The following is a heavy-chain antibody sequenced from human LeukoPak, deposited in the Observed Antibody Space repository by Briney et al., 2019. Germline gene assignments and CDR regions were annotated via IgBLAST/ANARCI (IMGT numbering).Heavy chain of an antibody. CDR1: GFTFSSYA. CDR3: AKKGVLRFLEVWFDP. Sequence: GGSLRLSCAASGFTFSSYAMSWVRQAPRKGLEWVSAISGSGGSTYYADSVKGRFTISRDNSKNTLYLQMNSLRAEDTAVYYCAKKGVLRFLEVWFDPWGQGTLVTVSS. D-gene: IGHD3-3*01. CDR2: ISGSGGST. V-gene: IGHV3-23*01. J-gene: IGHJ5*02.